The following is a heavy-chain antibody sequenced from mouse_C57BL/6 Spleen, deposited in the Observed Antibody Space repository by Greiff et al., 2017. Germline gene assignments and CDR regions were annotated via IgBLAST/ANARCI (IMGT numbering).Heavy chain of an antibody. CDR1: GYTFTSYW. V-gene: IGHV1-69*01. CDR3: ARGCDWYFDV. Sequence: QVQLQLPGAELVMPGASVKLSCKASGYTFTSYWMHWVKQRPGQGLEWIGEIDPSDSYTNYNQKFKGKSTLTVDKSSSTAYMELSSLTSEDSAVYYCARGCDWYFDVWGTGTTVTFSS. J-gene: IGHJ1*03. D-gene: IGHD3-3*01. CDR2: IDPSDSYT.